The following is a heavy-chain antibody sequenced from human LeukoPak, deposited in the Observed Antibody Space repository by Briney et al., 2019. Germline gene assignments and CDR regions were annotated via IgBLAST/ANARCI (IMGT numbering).Heavy chain of an antibody. CDR3: ARWSSSWENNWFDP. Sequence: SETLSHTCTVSSGSINSDSHYWGWIRQPPGKGLEWIGSVYYKGTTQYNPSLKSRATMSVDTSNNRFSLSLTSATAADTGMYYCARWSSSWENNWFDPWGQGILVTVSS. CDR2: VYYKGTT. V-gene: IGHV4-39*07. D-gene: IGHD6-13*01. J-gene: IGHJ5*02. CDR1: SGSINSDSHY.